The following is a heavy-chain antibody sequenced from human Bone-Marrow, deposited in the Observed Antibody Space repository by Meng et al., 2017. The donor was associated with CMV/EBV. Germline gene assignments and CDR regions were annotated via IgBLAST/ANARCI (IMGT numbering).Heavy chain of an antibody. D-gene: IGHD2-21*01. CDR2: ISAYNGNT. J-gene: IGHJ5*02. CDR3: ARATRPRFRFGP. CDR1: GYTFTIYG. V-gene: IGHV1-18*01. Sequence: ASVKVSCKASGYTFTIYGISCVRQAPGQGLEWMGWISAYNGNTNYAQKLQGRVTMTTDTSTSTAYMELRSLRSDDTAVYYCARATRPRFRFGPWGQGPLVTVSS.